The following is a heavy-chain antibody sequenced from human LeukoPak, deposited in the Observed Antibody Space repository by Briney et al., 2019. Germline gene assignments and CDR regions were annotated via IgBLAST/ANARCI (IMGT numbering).Heavy chain of an antibody. Sequence: SETLSLTCTVSGGSISSGGYYWSWIRQPPGKGLEWIGYIYHSRSTYYNPSLKSRVTISVDRSKNQFSLKLSSVTAADTAVYYCARGEQSAPNWFDPWGQGTLVTVSS. CDR3: ARGEQSAPNWFDP. D-gene: IGHD1-26*01. V-gene: IGHV4-30-2*01. CDR1: GGSISSGGYY. J-gene: IGHJ5*02. CDR2: IYHSRST.